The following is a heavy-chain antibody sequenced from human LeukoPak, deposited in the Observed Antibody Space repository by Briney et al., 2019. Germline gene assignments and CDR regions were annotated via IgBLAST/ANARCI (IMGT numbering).Heavy chain of an antibody. D-gene: IGHD3-22*01. CDR3: AREKSSGYYNTNYFDY. J-gene: IGHJ4*02. CDR2: ISSSGSTI. V-gene: IGHV3-48*04. CDR1: GFTFSSYS. Sequence: GGSLRLSCAASGFTFSSYSMNWVRQAPGKGLEWVSYISSSGSTIYYADSVKGRFTISRDNAKNSLYLQMNSLRAEDTAVYYCAREKSSGYYNTNYFDYWGQGTLVTVSS.